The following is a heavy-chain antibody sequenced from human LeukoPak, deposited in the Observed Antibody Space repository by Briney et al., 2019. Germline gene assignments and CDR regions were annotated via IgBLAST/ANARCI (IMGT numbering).Heavy chain of an antibody. CDR3: AKVLYNYYYDSSGYYGDAFDI. J-gene: IGHJ3*02. Sequence: GGSLRLSCAASGFTFSSYGMRWVRQAPAKGLEWVAVISYDGSNKYYADSVKGRFTISKNNSKNTLYLQMNSLRAEDTAVYYCAKVLYNYYYDSSGYYGDAFDIWGQGTMVTVSS. D-gene: IGHD3-22*01. CDR1: GFTFSSYG. V-gene: IGHV3-30*18. CDR2: ISYDGSNK.